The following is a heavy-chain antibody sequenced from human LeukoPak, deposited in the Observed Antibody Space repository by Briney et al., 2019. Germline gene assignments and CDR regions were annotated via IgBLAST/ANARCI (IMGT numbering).Heavy chain of an antibody. J-gene: IGHJ5*02. D-gene: IGHD3-22*01. V-gene: IGHV1-69*05. CDR2: IIPIFGTA. CDR3: ARARSPSSGYLLRDHNWFDP. CDR1: GGTFNSYA. Sequence: ASVTVSCKASGGTFNSYAISWVRQAPGQGLEWMGGIIPIFGTANHAQKFQGSVTITTDESTSTAYMELSSLRSEDTAVYYCARARSPSSGYLLRDHNWFDPWGQGTLVTVSS.